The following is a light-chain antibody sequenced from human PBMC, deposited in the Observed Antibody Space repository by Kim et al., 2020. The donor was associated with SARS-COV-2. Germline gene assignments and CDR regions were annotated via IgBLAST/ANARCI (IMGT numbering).Light chain of an antibody. J-gene: IGKJ5*01. CDR3: QQYGTSPPIT. CDR2: GTS. V-gene: IGKV3-20*01. CDR1: RSVSSNH. Sequence: PGERATLSCRASRSVSSNHLAWYQQRLGQAPRLLVYGTSNRATGIPDRFSGSGSGTDFTLTVSRLEPEDSAVYYCQQYGTSPPITFGQGTRLEIK.